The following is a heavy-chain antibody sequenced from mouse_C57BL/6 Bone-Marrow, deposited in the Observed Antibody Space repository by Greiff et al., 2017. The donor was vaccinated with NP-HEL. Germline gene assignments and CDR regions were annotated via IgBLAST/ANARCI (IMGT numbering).Heavy chain of an antibody. J-gene: IGHJ1*03. Sequence: EVQLQQSGAELVRPGASVKLSCTASGFNIKDYYMHWVKQRPEQGLEWIGRIDPEDGDTEYAPKFQGQATMTADTSSHTAYLQLSSLTSEDTAVYYCTTKRAYPGYFDVWGTGTTVTVSS. V-gene: IGHV14-1*01. CDR3: TTKRAYPGYFDV. D-gene: IGHD3-3*01. CDR2: IDPEDGDT. CDR1: GFNIKDYY.